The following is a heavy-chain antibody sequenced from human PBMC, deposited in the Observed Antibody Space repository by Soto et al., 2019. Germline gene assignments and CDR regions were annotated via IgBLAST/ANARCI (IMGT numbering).Heavy chain of an antibody. J-gene: IGHJ6*02. Sequence: EVQLVESGGGLVQPGRSLRLSCTASGFTFGDYAMSWVRQAPGKGLEWVGFIRSKAYGGTTEYAASVKGRFTISRDDSKSIAYLQMNSLKTEDTAVYYCTRDRFPGIAVAGTTPRFFFDGMDVWGQGTTVTVSS. V-gene: IGHV3-49*04. CDR1: GFTFGDYA. CDR3: TRDRFPGIAVAGTTPRFFFDGMDV. D-gene: IGHD6-19*01. CDR2: IRSKAYGGTT.